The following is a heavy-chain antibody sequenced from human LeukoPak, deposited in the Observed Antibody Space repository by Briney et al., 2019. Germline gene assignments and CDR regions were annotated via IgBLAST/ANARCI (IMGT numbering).Heavy chain of an antibody. D-gene: IGHD2/OR15-2a*01. CDR1: GDSINNNNFY. J-gene: IGHJ6*02. CDR3: ARVEYGSMDV. Sequence: SETLSLTCTVSGDSINNNNFYWSWIRQSPGKGLEWIGTFYYVGSSYSKPSLKSRVTISGDPSKDLLSLKLSSVTAADTAVYYCARVEYGSMDVWGQGTTVTVSS. V-gene: IGHV4-39*02. CDR2: FYYVGSS.